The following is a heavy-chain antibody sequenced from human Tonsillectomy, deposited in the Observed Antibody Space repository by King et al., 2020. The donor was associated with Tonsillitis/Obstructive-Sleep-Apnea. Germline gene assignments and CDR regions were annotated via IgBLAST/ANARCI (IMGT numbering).Heavy chain of an antibody. Sequence: LQLQESGPGLVKPSETLSLICTVSGGSISSYYWSWIRQPPGKGLEWIGYIYYSGSTNYNPSLESRVTISVDTSKNQFSLKLSSVTAADTAVYYCARGSGSSWYNYYYYGMDVWGQGTTVTVSS. CDR2: IYYSGST. D-gene: IGHD6-13*01. J-gene: IGHJ6*02. CDR1: GGSISSYY. V-gene: IGHV4-59*08. CDR3: ARGSGSSWYNYYYYGMDV.